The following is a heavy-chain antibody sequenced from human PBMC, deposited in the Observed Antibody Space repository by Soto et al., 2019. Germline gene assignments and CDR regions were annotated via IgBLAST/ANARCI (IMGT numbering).Heavy chain of an antibody. CDR2: ISGSGGST. Sequence: EVQLLESGGGLVQPGGSLRLSCAASGFTFSSYAMSWVRQAPGKGLEWVSAISGSGGSTYYADSVKGRFTISRDNSNNPLYLQMNSLRAEDTAVYYCAKDFLVVVPAAMDGAFDIWGQGTMVTVSS. CDR1: GFTFSSYA. D-gene: IGHD2-2*01. CDR3: AKDFLVVVPAAMDGAFDI. V-gene: IGHV3-23*01. J-gene: IGHJ3*02.